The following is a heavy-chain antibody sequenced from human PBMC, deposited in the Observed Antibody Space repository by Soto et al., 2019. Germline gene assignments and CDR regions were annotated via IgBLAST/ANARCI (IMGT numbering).Heavy chain of an antibody. CDR1: GFTFSSYG. J-gene: IGHJ6*02. D-gene: IGHD3-3*01. V-gene: IGHV3-30*18. CDR2: ISYDGSNK. Sequence: PGGSLRLSCAAPGFTFSSYGMHWVRQAPGKGLEWVAVISYDGSNKYYADSVKGRFTISRDNSKNTLYLQMNSLRAEDTAVYYCAKELKYYDFWSGSYGMDVWGQGTTVTV. CDR3: AKELKYYDFWSGSYGMDV.